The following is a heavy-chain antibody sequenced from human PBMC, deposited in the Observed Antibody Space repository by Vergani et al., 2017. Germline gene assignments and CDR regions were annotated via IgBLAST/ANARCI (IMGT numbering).Heavy chain of an antibody. V-gene: IGHV1-46*01. Sequence: QVQLVQSGAEVKKPGASVKVSCKASGYTFTSYYMHWVRQAPGQGLEWMGIINPSGGSTSYAQKFQGRVTMTRDTSTSTGYMELSSLRSEDTAVYYCARDSRYCSSTSCYVWRDWFDPWGQGTLVTVSS. CDR3: ARDSRYCSSTSCYVWRDWFDP. CDR2: INPSGGST. CDR1: GYTFTSYY. J-gene: IGHJ5*02. D-gene: IGHD2-2*01.